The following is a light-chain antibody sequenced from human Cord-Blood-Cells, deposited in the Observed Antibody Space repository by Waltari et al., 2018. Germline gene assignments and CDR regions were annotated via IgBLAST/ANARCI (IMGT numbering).Light chain of an antibody. Sequence: EIVLTQSPATLSLSPGERATLSCRASQGISSYLAWYQQKPGQAPRLLIYDASSMATGIPARFSGSGSGTDFTLTISSLEPEDFAVYYCQQRSNWPLTFGGGTKVEIK. CDR2: DAS. CDR3: QQRSNWPLT. V-gene: IGKV3-11*01. CDR1: QGISSY. J-gene: IGKJ4*01.